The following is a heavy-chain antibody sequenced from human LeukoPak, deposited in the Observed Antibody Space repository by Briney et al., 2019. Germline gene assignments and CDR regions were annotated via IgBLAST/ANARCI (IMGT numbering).Heavy chain of an antibody. CDR1: GYTFTGYY. Sequence: ASVKVSCKASGYTFTGYYMHWVRQAPGQGLEWMGWINPNSGGTNYAQKFQGRVTMTRDTSISTAYMELSRLGSDDTAVYYCARDDYYDSSGASVFYGMDVWGQGTTVTVSS. D-gene: IGHD3-22*01. CDR2: INPNSGGT. J-gene: IGHJ6*02. V-gene: IGHV1-2*02. CDR3: ARDDYYDSSGASVFYGMDV.